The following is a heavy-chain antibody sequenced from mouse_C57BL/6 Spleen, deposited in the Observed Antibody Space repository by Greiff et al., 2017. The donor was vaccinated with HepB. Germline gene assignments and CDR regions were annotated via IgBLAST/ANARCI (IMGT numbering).Heavy chain of an antibody. D-gene: IGHD3-3*01. Sequence: QVQLKESGAELVRPGASVTLSCKASGYTFTDYEMHWVKQTPVHGLEWIGAIDPETGGTAYNQKFKGKAILTADKSSSTAYMELGSLTSEDSAVYYCTRGTACYWDFDVWGTGTTVTVSS. CDR2: IDPETGGT. CDR1: GYTFTDYE. V-gene: IGHV1-15*01. CDR3: TRGTACYWDFDV. J-gene: IGHJ1*03.